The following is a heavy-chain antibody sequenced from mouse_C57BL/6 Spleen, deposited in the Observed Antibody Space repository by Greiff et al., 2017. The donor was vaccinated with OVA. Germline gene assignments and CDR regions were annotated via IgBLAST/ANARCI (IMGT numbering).Heavy chain of an antibody. J-gene: IGHJ4*01. CDR2: INPNYGTT. V-gene: IGHV1-39*01. D-gene: IGHD2-3*01. CDR3: ARSGDGYPYYYAMDY. CDR1: GYSFTDYN. Sequence: VQLKESGPELVKPGASVKISCKASGYSFTDYNMNWVKQSNGKSLEWIGVINPNYGTTSYNQKFKGKATLTVDQSSSTAYMQLNSLTSEDSAVYYCARSGDGYPYYYAMDYWGQGTSVTVSS.